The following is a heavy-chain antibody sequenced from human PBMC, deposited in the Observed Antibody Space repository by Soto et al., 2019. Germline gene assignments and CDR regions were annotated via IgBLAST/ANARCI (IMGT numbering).Heavy chain of an antibody. Sequence: QVQLVQSGAEVKKPGSSVKVSCKASGGTFSSYTISWVRQAPGQGLAWMGRIIPILGIANYAQKFKGRVTLTADKYTSTEYKELSRLRSENTAVYYCASLGSYKIAAGYYFDYLRQGILVT. CDR2: IIPILGIA. CDR3: ASLGSYKIAAGYYFDY. V-gene: IGHV1-69*02. CDR1: GGTFSSYT. D-gene: IGHD6-13*01. J-gene: IGHJ4*02.